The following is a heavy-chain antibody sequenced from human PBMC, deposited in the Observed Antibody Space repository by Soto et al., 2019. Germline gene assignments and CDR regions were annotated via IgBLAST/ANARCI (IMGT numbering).Heavy chain of an antibody. CDR3: ARDTITMVRGVIITPQLYYYYGMDV. D-gene: IGHD3-10*01. CDR1: GFTFSSYG. V-gene: IGHV3-33*01. CDR2: IWYDGSNK. J-gene: IGHJ6*02. Sequence: GGSLRLSCAAAGFTFSSYGMHWVRQAPGKGLEWVAVIWYDGSNKYYADSVKGRFTISRDNSKNTLYLQMNSLRAEDTAVYYCARDTITMVRGVIITPQLYYYYGMDVWGQGTTVTVSS.